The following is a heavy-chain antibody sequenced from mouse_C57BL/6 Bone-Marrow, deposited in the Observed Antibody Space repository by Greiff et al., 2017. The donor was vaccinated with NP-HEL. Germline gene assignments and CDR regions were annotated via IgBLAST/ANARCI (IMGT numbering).Heavy chain of an antibody. D-gene: IGHD1-1*01. J-gene: IGHJ1*03. V-gene: IGHV1-19*01. CDR1: GYTFTDYY. Sequence: VQLQQSGPVLVKPGASVKMSCKASGYTFTDYYMNWVKQSHGKSLEWIGVINPYNGGTSYNQTFKGKATLTVDKSSSTAYMELNSLTSEDSTVYYCAMGVWHDYGSSWWYFDVWGTGTTVTVSS. CDR3: AMGVWHDYGSSWWYFDV. CDR2: INPYNGGT.